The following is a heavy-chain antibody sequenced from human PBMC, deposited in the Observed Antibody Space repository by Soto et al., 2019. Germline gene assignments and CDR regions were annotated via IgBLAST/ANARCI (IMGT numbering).Heavy chain of an antibody. CDR3: ARDGGGEHDLYSSGWSA. V-gene: IGHV4-31*03. CDR2: IYYSGST. CDR1: GGSISSGGYY. Sequence: QVQLQESGPGLVKPSQTLSLTCTVSGGSISSGGYYWSWIRQHPGKGLEWIGYIYYSGSTYYNPSLKSRVTISVDPSKNQFSLKLSSVTAADTAGYYCARDGGGEHDLYSSGWSAWGQGTLVTVSS. J-gene: IGHJ5*02. D-gene: IGHD6-19*01.